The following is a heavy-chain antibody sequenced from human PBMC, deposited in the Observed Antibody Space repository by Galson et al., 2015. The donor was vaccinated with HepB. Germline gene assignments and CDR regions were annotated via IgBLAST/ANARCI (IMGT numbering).Heavy chain of an antibody. Sequence: SVKVSCKASGGTFSTYGFSWVRQAPGQGLEWMGGIIPIFGTSNYAQKFQDRVTITADKSTSTAYMELSSLRSEDTAVYYCAILSAYDYVGGLPKNWFDPWGQGTLVTVSS. CDR3: AILSAYDYVGGLPKNWFDP. V-gene: IGHV1-69*06. J-gene: IGHJ5*02. CDR1: GGTFSTYG. D-gene: IGHD5-12*01. CDR2: IIPIFGTS.